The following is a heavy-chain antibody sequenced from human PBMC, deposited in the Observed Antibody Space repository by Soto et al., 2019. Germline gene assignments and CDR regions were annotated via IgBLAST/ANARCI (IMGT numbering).Heavy chain of an antibody. CDR1: GDSISSNY. Sequence: ETLSLTCTVSGDSISSNYWTWIRQPPGKGLEWIGYVYNSGSTNYNPALKTRVTISEDTSKSQFSLKVNSMTAADTAVYSCARYRREAVAGYTLDNWGQGILVTVSS. V-gene: IGHV4-59*01. D-gene: IGHD6-13*01. CDR3: ARYRREAVAGYTLDN. J-gene: IGHJ4*02. CDR2: VYNSGST.